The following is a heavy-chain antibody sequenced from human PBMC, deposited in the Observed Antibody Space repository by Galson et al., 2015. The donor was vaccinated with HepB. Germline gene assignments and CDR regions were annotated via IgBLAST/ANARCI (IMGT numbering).Heavy chain of an antibody. CDR1: GFTFSSYG. D-gene: IGHD4-17*01. V-gene: IGHV3-30*18. CDR3: AKDVLYGDYDYYYYGMDV. CDR2: ISYDGSNK. J-gene: IGHJ6*02. Sequence: SLRLSCAASGFTFSSYGMHWVRQAPGKGLEWVAVISYDGSNKYYADSVKGRFTISRDNSKNTLYLQMNSLRAEDTAVYYCAKDVLYGDYDYYYYGMDVWGQGTTVTVSS.